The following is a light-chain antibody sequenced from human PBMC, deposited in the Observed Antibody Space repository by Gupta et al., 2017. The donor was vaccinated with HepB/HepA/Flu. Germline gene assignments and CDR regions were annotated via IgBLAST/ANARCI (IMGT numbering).Light chain of an antibody. V-gene: IGKV1-9*01. CDR3: QQHNSYPWT. J-gene: IGKJ1*01. CDR1: QGISSY. CDR2: AAS. Sequence: DIQLTQSPSFLSASVGDRVTITCRASQGISSYLAWYQQKPGKAPKLLIYAASTLQSGVPSRFSGSGSGTEFTLTISSLQPEDFATYYCQQHNSYPWTFGQGTXVEIK.